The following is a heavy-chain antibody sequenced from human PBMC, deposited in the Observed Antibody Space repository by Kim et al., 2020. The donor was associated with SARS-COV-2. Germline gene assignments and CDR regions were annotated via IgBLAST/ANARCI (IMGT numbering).Heavy chain of an antibody. D-gene: IGHD2-15*01. CDR1: GYTFTSYY. Sequence: ASVKVSCKASGYTFTSYYMHWVRQAPGQGLEWMGIINPSGGSTSYAQKFQGRVTMTRDTSTSTVYMELSSLRSEDTTVYYCARETVAATHGYWGQGTLVTVSS. CDR2: INPSGGST. J-gene: IGHJ4*02. CDR3: ARETVAATHGY. V-gene: IGHV1-46*01.